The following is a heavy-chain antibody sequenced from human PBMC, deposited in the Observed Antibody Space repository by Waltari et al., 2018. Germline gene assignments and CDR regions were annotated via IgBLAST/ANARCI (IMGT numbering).Heavy chain of an antibody. V-gene: IGHV1-8*03. Sequence: QVQLVQSGAEVKKPGASVKVSCKASGYTFTSYDSNWVRQATGQGLEWMGWMNPNSGNTGYAQKFQGRVTITRNTSISTAYMELSSLRSEDTAVYYCARGWGIVGATEFGYWGQGTLVTVSS. J-gene: IGHJ4*02. D-gene: IGHD1-26*01. CDR1: GYTFTSYD. CDR3: ARGWGIVGATEFGY. CDR2: MNPNSGNT.